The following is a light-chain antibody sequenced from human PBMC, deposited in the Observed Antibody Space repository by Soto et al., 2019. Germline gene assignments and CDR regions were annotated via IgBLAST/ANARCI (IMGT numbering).Light chain of an antibody. CDR3: KQYNNWWT. CDR1: QSVSSN. V-gene: IGKV3-15*01. J-gene: IGKJ1*01. Sequence: EIVMTQSPVTLSVSPGERATLSCRAGQSVSSNLAWYQQKPGQAPRLLIYGASTRATGIPARFTGSGSGTEFTRTMSSLPFDDSAVYYCKQYNNWWTFGQGTKVEIK. CDR2: GAS.